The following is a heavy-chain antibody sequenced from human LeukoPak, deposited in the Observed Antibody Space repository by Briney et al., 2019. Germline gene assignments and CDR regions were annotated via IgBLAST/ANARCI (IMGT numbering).Heavy chain of an antibody. CDR3: ARGRGVKYNSDRIYSFDY. CDR1: GGSFSGYY. D-gene: IGHD1-1*01. CDR2: INHSGST. Sequence: SETLSLTCAVYGGSFSGYYWSWIRQPPGKGLGWIGEINHSGSTNYNPSLKSRVTISVDTSKNQFSLKLSSVTAADTAVYYCARGRGVKYNSDRIYSFDYWGQGTLVTVSS. J-gene: IGHJ4*02. V-gene: IGHV4-34*01.